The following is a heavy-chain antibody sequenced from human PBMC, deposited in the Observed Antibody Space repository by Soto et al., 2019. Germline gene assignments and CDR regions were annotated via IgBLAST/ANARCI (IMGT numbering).Heavy chain of an antibody. CDR2: IYSGGST. Sequence: GGSLRLSCAASGFTVSSNYMSWVRQAPGKGLEWVSVIYSGGSTYYADYVKGRFAISRDNSKNTLYLQMNSLRAEDTAVYYCAGSGSYILSYYYYGMDVWGQGTTVTVSS. V-gene: IGHV3-66*01. D-gene: IGHD3-10*01. J-gene: IGHJ6*02. CDR1: GFTVSSNY. CDR3: AGSGSYILSYYYYGMDV.